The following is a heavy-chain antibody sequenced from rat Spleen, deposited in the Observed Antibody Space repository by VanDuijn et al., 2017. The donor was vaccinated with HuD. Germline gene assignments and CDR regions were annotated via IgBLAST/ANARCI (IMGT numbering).Heavy chain of an antibody. V-gene: IGHV5-29*01. J-gene: IGHJ2*01. Sequence: EVQLVESAGGLVQPGRSLKLSCAASGFSFSNYGMAWVCQAPTKGLEWVASISYEGSSTYYGDSVKGRFTISRDNAKSTLYLQMNSLRSEDTATYYCARQTGSWGYFDYWGQGVMVTVSS. CDR2: ISYEGSST. D-gene: IGHD5-1*01. CDR3: ARQTGSWGYFDY. CDR1: GFSFSNYG.